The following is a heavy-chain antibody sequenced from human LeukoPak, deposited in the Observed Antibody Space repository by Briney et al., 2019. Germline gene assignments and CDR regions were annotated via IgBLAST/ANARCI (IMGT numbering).Heavy chain of an antibody. CDR1: GFTFNAYY. CDR3: ARDWPGISLHFDL. J-gene: IGHJ2*01. V-gene: IGHV1-2*02. Sequence: ASVKVSCKASGFTFNAYYIHWVRQAPGQGLEWMGWINPNTGDTNFAQKFQGRVAITRDTSLSTAYMDLSRLTSDDTAVYYCARDWPGISLHFDLWGRGTLITVSS. CDR2: INPNTGDT. D-gene: IGHD2-15*01.